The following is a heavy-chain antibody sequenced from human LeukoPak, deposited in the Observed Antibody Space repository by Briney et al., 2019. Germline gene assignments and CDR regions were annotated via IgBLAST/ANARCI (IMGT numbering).Heavy chain of an antibody. V-gene: IGHV3-15*01. J-gene: IGHJ6*02. CDR2: IKSKTDGGTT. Sequence: GGSLRLSCAASGFTFSNAWMSWVRQAPGKGLEWVGRIKSKTDGGTTDYAAPVKGRFTISRDDSKNTLYLQMGSLRGEDMAVYYCARGLITGAAGTYYYYGMDVWGQGTTVTVSS. CDR1: GFTFSNAW. CDR3: ARGLITGAAGTYYYYGMDV. D-gene: IGHD6-13*01.